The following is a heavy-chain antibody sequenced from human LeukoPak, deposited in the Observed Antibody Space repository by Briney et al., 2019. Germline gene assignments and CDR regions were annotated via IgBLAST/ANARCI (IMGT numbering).Heavy chain of an antibody. CDR1: GGSISSYY. V-gene: IGHV4-59*12. CDR2: IYYSGST. J-gene: IGHJ4*02. D-gene: IGHD2-8*01. Sequence: PSETLSLTCTVSGGSISSYYWSWIRQPPGKGLEWIGYIYYSGSTNYNPSLKSRVTISVDTSKNQFSLKLSSVTAADTAVYYCARERGDGFDCWGQGTLVTVSS. CDR3: ARERGDGFDC.